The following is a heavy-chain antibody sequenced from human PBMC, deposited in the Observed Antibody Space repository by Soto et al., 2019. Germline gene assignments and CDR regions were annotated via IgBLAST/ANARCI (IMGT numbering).Heavy chain of an antibody. J-gene: IGHJ3*02. CDR1: GFTFSSYG. Sequence: GGSLRLSCAASGFTFSSYGMHWVRLAPGQGLEWVAVISYDGSNKYYADSVKGRFTISRDNSKNTLYLQMNSLRAEDTAVYYCARGYHYYDSSGYDKWDAFDIWGQGTMVTVSS. V-gene: IGHV3-30*03. D-gene: IGHD3-22*01. CDR3: ARGYHYYDSSGYDKWDAFDI. CDR2: ISYDGSNK.